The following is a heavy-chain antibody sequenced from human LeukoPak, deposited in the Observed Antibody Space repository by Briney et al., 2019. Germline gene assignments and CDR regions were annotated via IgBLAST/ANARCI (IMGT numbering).Heavy chain of an antibody. J-gene: IGHJ4*02. CDR1: GGSISNFY. V-gene: IGHV4-59*01. Sequence: SETLSLTCTVSGGSISNFYRSWIRQPPGKGLEWIGYIHNSGSTKYNPSLKSRVTISVVTAKNQFSLKVSSVTAADTAVYYCARSPYYDSSGINFDYWGQGTLVTVSS. CDR3: ARSPYYDSSGINFDY. CDR2: IHNSGST. D-gene: IGHD3-22*01.